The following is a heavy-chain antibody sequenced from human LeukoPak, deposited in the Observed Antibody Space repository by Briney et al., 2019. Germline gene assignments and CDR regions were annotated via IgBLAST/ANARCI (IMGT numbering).Heavy chain of an antibody. Sequence: PGGSLRLSCAASGFTFSSYGMHWVRQAPGKGLEWVAFIRYDGSNKYYADFVKGRFTISRDNSKNTLYLQMNSLRAEDTAVYYCAKEKDIVVVPAAQPFDPWGQGTLVTVSS. J-gene: IGHJ5*02. V-gene: IGHV3-30*02. CDR1: GFTFSSYG. D-gene: IGHD2-2*01. CDR2: IRYDGSNK. CDR3: AKEKDIVVVPAAQPFDP.